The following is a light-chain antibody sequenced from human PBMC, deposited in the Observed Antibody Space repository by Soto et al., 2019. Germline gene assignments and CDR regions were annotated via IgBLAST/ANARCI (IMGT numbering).Light chain of an antibody. Sequence: EVVLTQSPGTLSLSPGERATLSCRTSQSVKSNFLSWFQQKPGQPPRLLLYGASRRAAGTPDRFSGSGSATDFTLIISRLEPEDSAVYHCQLSGSYMFTFGQGTKLEI. CDR3: QLSGSYMFT. CDR2: GAS. CDR1: QSVKSNF. V-gene: IGKV3-20*01. J-gene: IGKJ2*01.